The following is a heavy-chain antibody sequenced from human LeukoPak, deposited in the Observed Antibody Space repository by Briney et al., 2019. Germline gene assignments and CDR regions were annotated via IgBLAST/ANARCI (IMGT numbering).Heavy chain of an antibody. Sequence: GGSLRLSCAASGFTFDDYAMHWVRQAPGKGLEWVSGISWNSGSIGYADSMKGRFTISRDNAKNSLYLQMNSLRAEDTAVYYCARDQYYGSGTYYNSSKGYFDYWGQGTLVTVSS. CDR3: ARDQYYGSGTYYNSSKGYFDY. J-gene: IGHJ4*02. CDR1: GFTFDDYA. CDR2: ISWNSGSI. V-gene: IGHV3-9*01. D-gene: IGHD3-10*01.